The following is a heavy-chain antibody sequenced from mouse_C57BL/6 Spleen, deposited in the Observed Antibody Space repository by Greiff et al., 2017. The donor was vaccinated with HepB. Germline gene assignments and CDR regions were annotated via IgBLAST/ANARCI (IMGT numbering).Heavy chain of an antibody. Sequence: VQLQQPGAELVKPGASVKLSCKASGYTFTSYWMHWVKQRPGQGLEWIGMIHPNSGSTNYNEKFKSKATLTVDKSSSTAYMQLSSLTSEDSAVYYCARGGYYYGSIYAMDYWGQGTSVTVSS. V-gene: IGHV1-64*01. CDR2: IHPNSGST. CDR3: ARGGYYYGSIYAMDY. D-gene: IGHD1-1*01. J-gene: IGHJ4*01. CDR1: GYTFTSYW.